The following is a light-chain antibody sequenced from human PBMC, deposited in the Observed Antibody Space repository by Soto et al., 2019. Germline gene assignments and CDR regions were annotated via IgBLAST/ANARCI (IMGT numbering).Light chain of an antibody. V-gene: IGKV1-5*03. CDR3: QQYTSYPWT. Sequence: DIQMTQSPSSVSASVGDRVTITCRASQGISSWLAWYQQKPEKAPKLLIYEASRLESGVPSRISGSGSGTEFTLTISSLQPDDFATYYCQQYTSYPWTFGQGTKVDI. CDR2: EAS. CDR1: QGISSW. J-gene: IGKJ1*01.